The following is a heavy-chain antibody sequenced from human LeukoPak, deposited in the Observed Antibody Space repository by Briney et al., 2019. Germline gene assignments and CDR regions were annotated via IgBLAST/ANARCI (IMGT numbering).Heavy chain of an antibody. CDR1: GFIFSSYP. Sequence: GGSLRLSCAASGFIFSSYPMSWVRQAPGKGLEWVANIKQDGSEKYYVDSVKGRFTISRDNAKNSLYLQMNSLRAEVTAVYYCAREGYCSGGSCHHLDYWGQGTLVTVSS. J-gene: IGHJ4*02. CDR2: IKQDGSEK. CDR3: AREGYCSGGSCHHLDY. V-gene: IGHV3-7*01. D-gene: IGHD2-15*01.